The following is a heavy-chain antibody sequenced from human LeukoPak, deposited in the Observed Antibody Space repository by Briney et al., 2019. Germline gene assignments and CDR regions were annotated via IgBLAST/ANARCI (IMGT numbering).Heavy chain of an antibody. J-gene: IGHJ6*02. Sequence: SETLSLTCTVSGGLISSYYWSWIRQPPGKGLEWIGYIYYSGSTKYNPSLKSRVTISVDTSKNQFSLKLTSVTAADTAEYYCARAPPSAAGYYYGMDVWGQGTTVTVSS. D-gene: IGHD6-13*01. CDR2: IYYSGST. V-gene: IGHV4-59*01. CDR3: ARAPPSAAGYYYGMDV. CDR1: GGLISSYY.